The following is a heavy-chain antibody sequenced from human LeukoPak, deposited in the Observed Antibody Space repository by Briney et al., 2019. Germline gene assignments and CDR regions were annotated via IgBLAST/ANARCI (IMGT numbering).Heavy chain of an antibody. CDR1: GFTFSSYW. CDR2: IKQDGSEK. D-gene: IGHD6-13*01. V-gene: IGHV3-7*01. J-gene: IGHJ4*02. Sequence: GGSLRRSCAASGFTFSSYWMSWVRQAQGKGLEWVANIKQDGSEKYYVDSVKGRFTISRDNAKNSLYLQMNSLRAEDTAVYYCARVWVRIAAAGTLDYWGQGTLVTVSS. CDR3: ARVWVRIAAAGTLDY.